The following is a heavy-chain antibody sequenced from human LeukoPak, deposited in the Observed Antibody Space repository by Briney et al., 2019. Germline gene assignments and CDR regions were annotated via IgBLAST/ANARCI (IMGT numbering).Heavy chain of an antibody. CDR2: IDPSDSYT. V-gene: IGHV5-10-1*01. Sequence: GESLRISCKGSGYSFTSYWISWVRQMPGKGLEWMGRIDPSDSYTNYSPSFQGHVTISADKSISTAYLQWSSLKASDTAMYYCARRRHYYDSSGYDCDYWGQGTLVTVSS. CDR1: GYSFTSYW. D-gene: IGHD3-22*01. J-gene: IGHJ4*02. CDR3: ARRRHYYDSSGYDCDY.